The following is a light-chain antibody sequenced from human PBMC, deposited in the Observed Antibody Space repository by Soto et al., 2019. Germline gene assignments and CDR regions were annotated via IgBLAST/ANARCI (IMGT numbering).Light chain of an antibody. CDR3: YQYSYWPRT. J-gene: IGKJ1*01. V-gene: IGKV3-15*01. CDR1: QSINSN. Sequence: EIVMTQSPATLSVSPGERATLSCRASQSINSNLAWFHQKPGQAPRLLIYGASTRATGIPARFSGSGSGTDFTLTISSLQSEDFGIYYCYQYSYWPRTFGHGTKVEIK. CDR2: GAS.